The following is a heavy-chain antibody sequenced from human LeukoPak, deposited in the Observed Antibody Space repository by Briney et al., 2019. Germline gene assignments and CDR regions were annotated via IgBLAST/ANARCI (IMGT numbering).Heavy chain of an antibody. CDR1: GFTFSSYA. D-gene: IGHD1-26*01. CDR3: ARYGREAYYYVY. CDR2: ISGSGATT. V-gene: IGHV3-23*01. J-gene: IGHJ4*02. Sequence: GGSLRLSCVASGFTFSSYAMSWVRQAPGKGLEWVSAISGSGATTYYADSVKGRFTISRDNAKNSLYLQMNSLRAEDTAVYYCARYGREAYYYVYWGQGTLVTVSS.